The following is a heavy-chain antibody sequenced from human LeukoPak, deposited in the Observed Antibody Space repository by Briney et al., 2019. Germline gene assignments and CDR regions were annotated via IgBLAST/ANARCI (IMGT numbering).Heavy chain of an antibody. J-gene: IGHJ4*02. CDR3: AKVPPPLTYYYDSSGYDDY. D-gene: IGHD3-22*01. CDR2: ISGSGGST. Sequence: GGSLRLSCVASGFSFPSHTMTWVRQAPGKGLEWVSAISGSGGSTYYADSVKGRFTISRDNSKNTLYLQMNSLRAEDTAVYYCAKVPPPLTYYYDSSGYDDYWGQGTLVTVSS. CDR1: GFSFPSHT. V-gene: IGHV3-23*01.